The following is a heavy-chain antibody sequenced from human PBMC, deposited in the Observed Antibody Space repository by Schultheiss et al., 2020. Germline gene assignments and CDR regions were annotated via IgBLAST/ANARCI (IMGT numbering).Heavy chain of an antibody. J-gene: IGHJ4*02. CDR3: ARGRMQWLV. CDR2: ISYDGSNK. Sequence: GGSLRLSCAASGFTFSSYAMHWVRQAPGKGLEWVAVISYDGSNKYYADSVKGRFTISRDNSKNTLYLQMNSLRAEDTAVYYCARGRMQWLVWGQGTLVTGSS. CDR1: GFTFSSYA. D-gene: IGHD6-19*01. V-gene: IGHV3-30-3*01.